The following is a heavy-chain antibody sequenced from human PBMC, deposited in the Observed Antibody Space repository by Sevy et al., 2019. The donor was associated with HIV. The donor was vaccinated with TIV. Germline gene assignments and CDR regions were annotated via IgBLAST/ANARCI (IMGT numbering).Heavy chain of an antibody. V-gene: IGHV3-23*01. Sequence: GGSLRLSCTASGFTFSSYVISWVRQAPGKGLEWVSPISASGGSTYYADSVKGRFTISRDNSKKNVYLDMNSLRAEDTPIFYCAKEETTGYIWGQGTLVTVSS. CDR3: AKEETTGYI. CDR2: ISASGGST. J-gene: IGHJ4*02. CDR1: GFTFSSYV. D-gene: IGHD3-9*01.